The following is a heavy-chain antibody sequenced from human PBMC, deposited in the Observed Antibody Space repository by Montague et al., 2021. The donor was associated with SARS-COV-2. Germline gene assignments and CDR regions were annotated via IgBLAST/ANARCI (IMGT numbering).Heavy chain of an antibody. D-gene: IGHD6-13*01. CDR3: ARVSLAAAATRSDY. Sequence: SETLSLTCTVSGGSVSSGGYYWSWIRQPPGKGLEWIGYIYYSGSTNYNPSLKSRVTISLDTSKNQFSLKLTSVTAPDTAVYYCARVSLAAAATRSDYWGQGTLVTVSS. CDR2: IYYSGST. V-gene: IGHV4-61*08. CDR1: GGSVSSGGYY. J-gene: IGHJ4*02.